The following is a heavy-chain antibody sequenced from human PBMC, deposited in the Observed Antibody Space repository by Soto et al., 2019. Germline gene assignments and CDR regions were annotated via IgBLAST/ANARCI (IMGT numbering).Heavy chain of an antibody. Sequence: SVKVSCKASGGTFSSYAISWVRQAPGQGLEWMGGIIPIFGTANYAQKLQGRVTITADESTSTAYMELSSLRSEDTAVYYCARDLYCSGGSCYRGGYFDYWGQGTLVTVSS. CDR3: ARDLYCSGGSCYRGGYFDY. D-gene: IGHD2-15*01. J-gene: IGHJ4*02. CDR1: GGTFSSYA. V-gene: IGHV1-69*13. CDR2: IIPIFGTA.